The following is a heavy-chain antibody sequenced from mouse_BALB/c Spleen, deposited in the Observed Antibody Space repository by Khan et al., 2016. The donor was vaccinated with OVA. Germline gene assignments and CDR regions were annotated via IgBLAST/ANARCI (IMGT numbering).Heavy chain of an antibody. D-gene: IGHD3-2*02. CDR2: IYPGTDNS. J-gene: IGHJ2*01. CDR3: AREEALYHFDH. CDR1: GYIFTSYW. V-gene: IGHV1-76*01. Sequence: QVQLKQSGAELVRPGASVKLSCKTSGYIFTSYWIHWVKQRSGQGLEWLARIYPGTDNSYYNEKFKDKATLTADKSSSTAYMKLSSLKSEDSDVYFCAREEALYHFDHWGQGTTLTVSS.